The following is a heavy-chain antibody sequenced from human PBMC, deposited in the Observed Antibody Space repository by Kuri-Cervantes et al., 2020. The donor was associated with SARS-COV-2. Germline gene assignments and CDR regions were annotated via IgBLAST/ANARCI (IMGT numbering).Heavy chain of an antibody. D-gene: IGHD4-17*01. Sequence: SETLSLTCTVSGSSVSSGSYYWSWIRQPPGKGLEWIGYIYYNGSTNYNPSLKNRVTISVDTSKNQFSLKLSSVTAADTAMYYCARHDYGDPLTYYYGMDVWGQGTTVTVSS. CDR2: IYYNGST. J-gene: IGHJ6*02. V-gene: IGHV4-61*01. CDR1: GSSVSSGSYY. CDR3: ARHDYGDPLTYYYGMDV.